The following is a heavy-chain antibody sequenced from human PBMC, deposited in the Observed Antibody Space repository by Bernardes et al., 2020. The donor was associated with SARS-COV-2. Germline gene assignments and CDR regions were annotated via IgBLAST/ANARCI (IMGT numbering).Heavy chain of an antibody. CDR3: ALTTYYYDSSGYFY. D-gene: IGHD3-22*01. Sequence: GGSLRLSCAASGFTVSSKYMSWVRQAPGKGLEWVSVIYSGGSTYYAESVKGRFTISRHNSKNTLYLQMNSLRAEDTAVYYCALTTYYYDSSGYFYWGQGTLVTVSS. CDR1: GFTVSSKY. J-gene: IGHJ4*02. V-gene: IGHV3-53*04. CDR2: IYSGGST.